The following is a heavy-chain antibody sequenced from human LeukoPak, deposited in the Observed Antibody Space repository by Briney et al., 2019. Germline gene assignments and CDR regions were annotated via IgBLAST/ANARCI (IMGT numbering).Heavy chain of an antibody. D-gene: IGHD5-18*01. Sequence: ASVKVSCKASGYIFTTYGISWVRQAPGQGLEWMGWISAYKGNTNYAQKVQGRVTMTTDTSTSTAYMELRNLRSDDTAVYYCARVDTPMVRKWDHFDYWGQGTLVTVSS. CDR1: GYIFTTYG. CDR2: ISAYKGNT. J-gene: IGHJ4*02. CDR3: ARVDTPMVRKWDHFDY. V-gene: IGHV1-18*01.